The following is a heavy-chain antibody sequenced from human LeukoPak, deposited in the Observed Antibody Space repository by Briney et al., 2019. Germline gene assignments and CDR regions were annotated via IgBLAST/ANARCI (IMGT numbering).Heavy chain of an antibody. CDR2: INPNSGGT. CDR3: ARRFRKWLRGYYYYGMDV. D-gene: IGHD6-19*01. V-gene: IGHV1-2*02. CDR1: GYTFTGYY. J-gene: IGHJ6*02. Sequence: ASVKVSCKASGYTFTGYYMHWVRQAPGQGLEWMGWINPNSGGTNYAQKFQGRVTMTRDTSIRTAYMELSRMRSDDPAVYYCARRFRKWLRGYYYYGMDVWGQGTTVTVSS.